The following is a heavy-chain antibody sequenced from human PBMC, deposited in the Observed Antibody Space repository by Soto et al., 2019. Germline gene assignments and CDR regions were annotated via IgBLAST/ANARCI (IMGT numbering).Heavy chain of an antibody. J-gene: IGHJ4*02. CDR1: GITSSSYG. CDR3: PTRIAVTTGFDY. D-gene: IGHD4-17*01. V-gene: IGHV3-23*01. CDR2: IRNSGGST. Sequence: EVQLLESGGGLAQPGGSLRLSCAASGITSSSYGISWVRQAPGKGPEWVSVIRNSGGSTNYADSVKGRFTVSRDDSKNTVYLQMSSLRVEDTAVYYCPTRIAVTTGFDYWGQGTLVTVSS.